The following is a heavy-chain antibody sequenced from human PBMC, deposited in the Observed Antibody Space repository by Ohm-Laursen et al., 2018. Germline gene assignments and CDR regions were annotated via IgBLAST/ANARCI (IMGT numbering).Heavy chain of an antibody. CDR2: IIPMFGTA. D-gene: IGHD2-2*01. CDR1: GGTFSNYA. V-gene: IGHV1-69*13. Sequence: GASVKVSCKASGGTFSNYAISWVRQAPGQGLEWMGGIIPMFGTANYVQKFQGRVTITADESTTTVYMELSSLRSEDTAVYYCASPSSSSVYYYGMDVWGQGTTVSVS. J-gene: IGHJ6*02. CDR3: ASPSSSSVYYYGMDV.